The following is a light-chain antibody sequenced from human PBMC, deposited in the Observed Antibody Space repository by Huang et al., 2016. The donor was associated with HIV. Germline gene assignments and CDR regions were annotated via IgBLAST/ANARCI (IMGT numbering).Light chain of an antibody. V-gene: IGKV2-28*01. CDR2: LGS. CDR1: QSLLHSNGYNY. CDR3: MQALQTPMFT. Sequence: DIVMTQFPLSLPVIPEEPASISCRSSQSLLHSNGYNYLDWYVQKPGQSPQLLIYLGSNRAFGGPDRFSGSGSGTDFTLKISRVEAEDVGIYYCMQALQTPMFTFGQGTKLEIK. J-gene: IGKJ2*01.